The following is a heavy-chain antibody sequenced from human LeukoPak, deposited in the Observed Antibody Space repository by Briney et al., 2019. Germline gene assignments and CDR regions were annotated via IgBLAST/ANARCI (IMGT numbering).Heavy chain of an antibody. CDR2: INQSGST. Sequence: PSETLSLTCAVYGGSFSGYYWSWIRQPPGKGLEWIGEINQSGSTNYNPSLKSRVTISVDTSKNQFSLKLSSVTAADTAVYYCARGRYSSSWYPYWGQGTLVTVS. V-gene: IGHV4-34*01. J-gene: IGHJ4*02. D-gene: IGHD6-13*01. CDR1: GGSFSGYY. CDR3: ARGRYSSSWYPY.